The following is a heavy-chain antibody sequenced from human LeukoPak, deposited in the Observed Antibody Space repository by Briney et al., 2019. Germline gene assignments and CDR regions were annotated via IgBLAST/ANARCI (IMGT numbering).Heavy chain of an antibody. CDR3: ARPEDWNKPGFFDI. CDR2: IYYSGST. J-gene: IGHJ3*02. D-gene: IGHD1/OR15-1a*01. V-gene: IGHV4-39*01. CDR1: GGPISSSSYS. Sequence: SETLSLTCTVPGGPISSSSYSWGWISQPPGKGLEWTGRIYYSGSTYYNPSLKSRVPISVDTTKNQFSLKLNSVTAADTALYYCARPEDWNKPGFFDIWGQGTLVTVSS.